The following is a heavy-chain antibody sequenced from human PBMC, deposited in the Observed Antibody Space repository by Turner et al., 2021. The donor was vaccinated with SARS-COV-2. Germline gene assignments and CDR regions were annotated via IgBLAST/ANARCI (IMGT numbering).Heavy chain of an antibody. CDR3: ARDGGYSGYAYFDY. CDR1: GFTFSSYG. Sequence: QMQLVESGGGVVQHGRSLRLSCAASGFTFSSYGMHWVRQAPGKGLEWVAVIWYDGSNKYYADSVKGRFTISRDNSKNTLYLQMNSLRAEDTAVYYCARDGGYSGYAYFDYWGQGTLVTVSS. J-gene: IGHJ4*02. CDR2: IWYDGSNK. V-gene: IGHV3-33*01. D-gene: IGHD5-12*01.